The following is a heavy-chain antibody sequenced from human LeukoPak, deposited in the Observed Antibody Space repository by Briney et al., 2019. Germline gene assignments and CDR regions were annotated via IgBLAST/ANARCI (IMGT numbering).Heavy chain of an antibody. CDR2: XXXXXXXX. Sequence: GGSLRLSCAASGFXXXXXXMHWVRQAPGKXLVWVXXXXXXXXXXXXXXXXXXXXXXXXDNAKXTLXXQMXSLRAEDTAVYYCVRSSGFPDYWGQGTLVTVSS. D-gene: IGHD3-22*01. J-gene: IGHJ4*02. V-gene: IGHV3-74*01. CDR3: VRSSGFPDY. CDR1: GFXXXXXX.